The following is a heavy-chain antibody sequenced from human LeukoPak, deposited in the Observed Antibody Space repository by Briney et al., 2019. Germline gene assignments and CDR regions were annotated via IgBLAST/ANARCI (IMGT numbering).Heavy chain of an antibody. D-gene: IGHD5-12*01. J-gene: IGHJ4*02. CDR1: GFTLSTYW. V-gene: IGHV3-74*03. CDR2: VKSDGSA. CDR3: AREVASAAIDY. Sequence: GGSLRLSCAASGFTLSTYWMHWVRQAPGKGRVWVSLVKSDGSAMYADSAKSRLTISRDNATNTLYLQMNSLRAEDTAVYFCAREVASAAIDYWGQGTPVTVSS.